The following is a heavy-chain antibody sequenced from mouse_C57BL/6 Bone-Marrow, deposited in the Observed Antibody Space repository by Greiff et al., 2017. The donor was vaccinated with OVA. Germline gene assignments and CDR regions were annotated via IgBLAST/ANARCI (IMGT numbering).Heavy chain of an antibody. D-gene: IGHD2-12*01. CDR2: IDPETGGT. CDR1: GYTFTDYE. V-gene: IGHV1-15*01. Sequence: QVQLQQSGAELVRPGASVTLSCKASGYTFTDYEMHWVKQTPVHGLEWIGAIDPETGGTAYNQKFKGKAILTADKSSSTAYMELRSLTSEDSAVYYSTRRGLYGYAMDYWGKGTSVTVSS. CDR3: TRRGLYGYAMDY. J-gene: IGHJ4*01.